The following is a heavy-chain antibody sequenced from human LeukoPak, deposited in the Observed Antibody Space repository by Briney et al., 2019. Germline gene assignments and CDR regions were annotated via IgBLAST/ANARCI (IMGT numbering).Heavy chain of an antibody. CDR2: ISGCAYNT. Sequence: GASLRLSCAASGFTFSTYAMSCVRQAPGKGLEWVSGISGCAYNTYYADSVKGRFTISRDNYTLNLQGYGLRAEDTGAWGLRRWFVHWRRGTLITVSA. V-gene: IGHV3-23*01. CDR3: RRWFVH. D-gene: IGHD2-21*02. J-gene: IGHJ5*02. CDR1: GFTFSTYA.